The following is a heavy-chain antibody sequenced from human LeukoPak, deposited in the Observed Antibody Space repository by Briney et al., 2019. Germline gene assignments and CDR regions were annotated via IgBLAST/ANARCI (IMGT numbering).Heavy chain of an antibody. CDR1: GYNFTAHW. D-gene: IGHD2-8*02. CDR2: VHPGDSTV. CDR3: ARHKRTFTGSKSPGSMDV. V-gene: IGHV5-51*01. Sequence: GESLKISCQGSGYNFTAHWIGWVRQMPGKGLEWMGIVHPGDSTVRYTPSFQGQVTISAARSKRTAYLQWTSLRASDSAMYYCARHKRTFTGSKSPGSMDVWGQGTSVILSS. J-gene: IGHJ6*02.